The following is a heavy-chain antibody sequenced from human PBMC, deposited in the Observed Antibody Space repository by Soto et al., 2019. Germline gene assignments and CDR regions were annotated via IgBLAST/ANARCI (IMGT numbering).Heavy chain of an antibody. D-gene: IGHD2-15*01. V-gene: IGHV4-59*01. J-gene: IGHJ3*02. CDR3: ARDDLGYCSGGSCPTI. CDR2: IYYSGST. CDR1: GGSISGYY. Sequence: QVQQQESGPGLVKPSETLSLTCTVSGGSISGYYWSWIRQPPGKGLEWIGYIYYSGSTNYNPSLKSRVTISVDTSKNHFSLKLSSVTAADTAVYYCARDDLGYCSGGSCPTIWGQGTMVTVSS.